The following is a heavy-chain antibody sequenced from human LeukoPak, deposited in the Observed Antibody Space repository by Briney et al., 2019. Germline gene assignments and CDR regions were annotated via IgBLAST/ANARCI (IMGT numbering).Heavy chain of an antibody. CDR1: GFTFSSYG. CDR2: IWYDGSNK. V-gene: IGHV3-33*06. D-gene: IGHD1-26*01. CDR3: AKGGKWDVTPFDY. Sequence: GGSLRLSCAASGFTFSSYGMHWVRQAPGKELEWVAVIWYDGSNKYYADSVKGRFTISRDNSKNTLYLQMNSLRAEDTAVYYCAKGGKWDVTPFDYWGQGTLVTVSS. J-gene: IGHJ4*02.